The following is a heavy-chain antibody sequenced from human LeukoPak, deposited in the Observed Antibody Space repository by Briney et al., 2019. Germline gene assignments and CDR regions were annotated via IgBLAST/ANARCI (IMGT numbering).Heavy chain of an antibody. Sequence: GGPLGLSCAASGFTFSSYSMNWVRQAPGKGLEWVSYISSSSTIYYADSVKGRFTISRDNAKNSLYLQMNSLRAEDTAVYYCARVPDYYDSSYFDYWGQGTLVTVSS. V-gene: IGHV3-48*01. CDR2: ISSSSTI. CDR3: ARVPDYYDSSYFDY. CDR1: GFTFSSYS. J-gene: IGHJ4*02. D-gene: IGHD3-22*01.